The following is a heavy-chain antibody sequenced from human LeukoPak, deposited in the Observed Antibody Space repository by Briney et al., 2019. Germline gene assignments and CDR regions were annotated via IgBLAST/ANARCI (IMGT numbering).Heavy chain of an antibody. D-gene: IGHD6-19*01. Sequence: GGSLGLSCAASGFTFDDYAMHWVRQAPGKGLEWVSGISWNSGSIGYADSVKGRFTISRDNAKNSLYLQMNSLRDEDTAVYYCATSALAVAGNDEFDYWGQGTLVTVSS. CDR3: ATSALAVAGNDEFDY. J-gene: IGHJ4*02. CDR1: GFTFDDYA. CDR2: ISWNSGSI. V-gene: IGHV3-9*01.